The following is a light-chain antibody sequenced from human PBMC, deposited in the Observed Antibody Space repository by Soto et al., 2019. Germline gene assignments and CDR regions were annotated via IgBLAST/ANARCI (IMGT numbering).Light chain of an antibody. Sequence: IVMTQSPDSLAVSLGERATIHCKSSQSVLYSAKNKNFLTWYQQKPGQPPKLLIYWASTRKSGVPDRFTGSGSGTDFTLTISTLQAEDVAVYYCQQHYINPITFGQGTRLEIK. CDR3: QQHYINPIT. CDR1: QSVLYSAKNKNF. J-gene: IGKJ5*01. V-gene: IGKV4-1*01. CDR2: WAS.